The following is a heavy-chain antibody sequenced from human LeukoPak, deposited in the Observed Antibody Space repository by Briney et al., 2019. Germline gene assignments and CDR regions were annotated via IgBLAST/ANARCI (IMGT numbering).Heavy chain of an antibody. Sequence: SSETLSLTCTVSGGSVSSTSYYWGWIRQPPGKGLEYIGSIYYSGSARYNPSLKSRVTISVDTSKNQFSLKLNSVTAADTAVYYCARLTPYTGSPLSDSWGQGTLVTVSS. J-gene: IGHJ4*02. D-gene: IGHD1-26*01. CDR1: GGSVSSTSYY. V-gene: IGHV4-39*01. CDR2: IYYSGSA. CDR3: ARLTPYTGSPLSDS.